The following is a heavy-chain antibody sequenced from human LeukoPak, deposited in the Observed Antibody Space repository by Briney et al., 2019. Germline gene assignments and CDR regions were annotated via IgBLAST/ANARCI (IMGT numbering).Heavy chain of an antibody. CDR1: GCSISSYY. D-gene: IGHD3-16*01. CDR3: ARAFGVGYYMDV. Sequence: SETLSLTCTVSGCSISSYYWSWVRQPPGKGLEWIGYLYSSGSTNYNPSLESRVTITEDTSKNQLSLRLNSVTAADTVTYYCARAFGVGYYMDVWGKGTTVTVSS. CDR2: LYSSGST. J-gene: IGHJ6*03. V-gene: IGHV4-59*01.